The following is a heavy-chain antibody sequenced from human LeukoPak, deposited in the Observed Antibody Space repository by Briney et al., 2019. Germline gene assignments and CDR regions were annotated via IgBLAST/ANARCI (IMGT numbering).Heavy chain of an antibody. CDR1: GFTFSSYE. V-gene: IGHV3-48*03. J-gene: IGHJ6*02. CDR3: ARDPRSTVRRPGNGMDV. D-gene: IGHD4-17*01. Sequence: PGGSLRLSCAASGFTFSSYEMNWVRQAPGKGLEWVSYISSSGSTIYYADSVKGRFTISRDNAKNSLYLQMNSLRAEDTAVYYCARDPRSTVRRPGNGMDVWGQGTTVTVSS. CDR2: ISSSGSTI.